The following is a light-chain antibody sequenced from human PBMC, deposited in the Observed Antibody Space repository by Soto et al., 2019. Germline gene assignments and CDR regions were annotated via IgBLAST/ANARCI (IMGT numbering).Light chain of an antibody. Sequence: EIVLTQSPGTLSLSPGEGATLSCRASQSVSTNFFAWYQQKPGQAPRLLIYGASPRATGIHDWFSGSGSGTDFTLTISRLEPEDFAVYYCQQYGRTSWTFGQGTKVEIK. CDR2: GAS. CDR1: QSVSTNF. J-gene: IGKJ1*01. CDR3: QQYGRTSWT. V-gene: IGKV3-20*01.